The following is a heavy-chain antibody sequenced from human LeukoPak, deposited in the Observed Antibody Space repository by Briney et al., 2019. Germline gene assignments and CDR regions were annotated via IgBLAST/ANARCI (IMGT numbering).Heavy chain of an antibody. CDR1: LYTFTSYG. D-gene: IGHD3-10*01. Sequence: ASVKVSCKASLYTFTSYGISWGRQAPGQGLEWMGWITAYNDNTNYAKKLQGRVTMTTDTSKTTAYMALRSLKSDDTAGYYCARALLWFGEPSHIDYWGQGTLVTASS. CDR2: ITAYNDNT. J-gene: IGHJ4*02. V-gene: IGHV1-18*01. CDR3: ARALLWFGEPSHIDY.